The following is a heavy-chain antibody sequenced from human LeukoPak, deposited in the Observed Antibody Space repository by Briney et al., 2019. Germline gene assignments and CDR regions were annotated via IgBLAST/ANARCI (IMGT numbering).Heavy chain of an antibody. J-gene: IGHJ4*02. CDR1: GGSISSSSYN. V-gene: IGHV4-39*07. D-gene: IGHD1-26*01. CDR3: ARNSGSYYGFDY. CDR2: IYYSGST. Sequence: SETLSLTCTVSGGSISSSSYNWGWIRQPPGKGLEWIGSIYYSGSTYYNPSLKSRVTISVDTSKNQFSLKLSSVTAADTAVYYCARNSGSYYGFDYWGQGTLVTVSS.